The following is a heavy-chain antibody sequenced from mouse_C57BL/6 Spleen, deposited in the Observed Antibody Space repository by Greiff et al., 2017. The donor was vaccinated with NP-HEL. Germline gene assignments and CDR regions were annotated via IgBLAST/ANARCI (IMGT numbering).Heavy chain of an antibody. CDR1: GYTFTSYW. D-gene: IGHD4-1*01. V-gene: IGHV1-53*01. J-gene: IGHJ4*01. CDR3: AREGLNWDDAMDY. CDR2: INPSNGGT. Sequence: QVQLQQSGTELVKPGASVKLSCKASGYTFTSYWMHWVKQRPGQGLEWIGNINPSNGGTNYNEKFKSKATLTVDKSSSTAYMQLSSLTSEDSAVYYCAREGLNWDDAMDYWGQGTSVTVSS.